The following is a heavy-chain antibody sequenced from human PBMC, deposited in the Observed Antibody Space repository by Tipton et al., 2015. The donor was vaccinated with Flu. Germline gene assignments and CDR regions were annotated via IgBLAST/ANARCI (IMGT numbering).Heavy chain of an antibody. V-gene: IGHV4-59*08. CDR3: ARRDFSNYVSDPKNWFDR. D-gene: IGHD4-11*01. CDR2: ISYSGST. Sequence: TLSLTCTVSGGSISSYHWSWIRQPPGKGLEWIGYISYSGSTNYNPSLKSRVTISVDTSKNQFSLEMRSVTAADMAVYYCARRDFSNYVSDPKNWFDRWGQGILVTVSS. J-gene: IGHJ5*02. CDR1: GGSISSYH.